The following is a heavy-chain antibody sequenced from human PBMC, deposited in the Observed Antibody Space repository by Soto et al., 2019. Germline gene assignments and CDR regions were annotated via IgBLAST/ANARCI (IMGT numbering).Heavy chain of an antibody. CDR2: MNPNSGNT. Sequence: QVQLVQSGAEVKKPGASVKVSCKASGYTFTSYDINWVRQATGQGLEWMGWMNPNSGNTGYPQKFQGRVTMTRNTSISTAYMELRSLRSEDTAVYYCARGGCSSTSCPWSGGTDWFDPWGQGTLVTVSS. CDR3: ARGGCSSTSCPWSGGTDWFDP. CDR1: GYTFTSYD. J-gene: IGHJ5*02. V-gene: IGHV1-8*01. D-gene: IGHD2-2*01.